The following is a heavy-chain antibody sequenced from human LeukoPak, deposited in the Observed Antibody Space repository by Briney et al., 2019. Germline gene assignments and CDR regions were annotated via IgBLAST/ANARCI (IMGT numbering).Heavy chain of an antibody. D-gene: IGHD6-6*01. J-gene: IGHJ5*02. CDR1: VYTFTGYY. CDR3: ARDRGGQGSFRSSSEPPCLLDP. V-gene: IGHV1-2*02. Sequence: ASVKVSCKASVYTFTGYYMHWVRLAAGQGLEWMGWINPKSGGTNYAQKFQGRVTMTRDTSISTAYMELSRLRSDDTAVYYCARDRGGQGSFRSSSEPPCLLDPCGQGTLVTVSS. CDR2: INPKSGGT.